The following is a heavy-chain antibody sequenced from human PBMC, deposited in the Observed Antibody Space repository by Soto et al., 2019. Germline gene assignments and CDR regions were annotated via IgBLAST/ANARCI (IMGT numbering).Heavy chain of an antibody. V-gene: IGHV1-69*13. D-gene: IGHD2-2*02. J-gene: IGHJ3*02. CDR2: IIPIFGTA. CDR3: ARDGPYCSSTSCYRDAFDI. CDR1: GGTFSSYA. Sequence: GASVKVSCKASGGTFSSYAISWVRQAPGQGLEWMGGIIPIFGTANYAQKFQGRVTITADESTSTAYMVLSSLRSEDTAVYYCARDGPYCSSTSCYRDAFDIWGQGTMVTVSS.